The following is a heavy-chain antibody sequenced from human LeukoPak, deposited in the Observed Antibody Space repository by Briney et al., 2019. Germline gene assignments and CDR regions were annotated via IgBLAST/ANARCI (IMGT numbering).Heavy chain of an antibody. CDR1: GGSISSSSYY. V-gene: IGHV4-39*01. CDR3: ATIVVVVATHDAFDI. J-gene: IGHJ3*02. D-gene: IGHD2-15*01. Sequence: SETLSLTCTVSGGSISSSSYYWGWIRQPPGKGLEWIGSIYYSGSTYYNPSLKSRVTISADTSKNQFSLKLSSVTAADTAVHYCATIVVVVATHDAFDIWGQGTMVTVSS. CDR2: IYYSGST.